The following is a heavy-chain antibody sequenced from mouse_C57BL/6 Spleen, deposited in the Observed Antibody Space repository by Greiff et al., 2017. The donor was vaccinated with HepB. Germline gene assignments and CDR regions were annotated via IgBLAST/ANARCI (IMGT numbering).Heavy chain of an antibody. CDR3: ARDPQYYGSSPYAMDY. CDR1: GYSITSGYY. V-gene: IGHV3-6*01. J-gene: IGHJ4*01. Sequence: VQLQQSGPGLVKPSQSLSLTCSVSGYSITSGYYWYWIRQFPGNRLEWMGYIRYDGSNNYNPSLKNRISITRDTSKNQFFLKLNSMTTEDTATYYCARDPQYYGSSPYAMDYWGQGTSVTVSS. D-gene: IGHD1-1*01. CDR2: IRYDGSN.